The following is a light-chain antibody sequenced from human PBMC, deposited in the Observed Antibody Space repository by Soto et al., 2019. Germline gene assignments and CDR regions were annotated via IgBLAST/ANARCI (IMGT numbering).Light chain of an antibody. CDR2: PAS. V-gene: IGKV1-12*01. J-gene: IGKJ1*01. CDR3: QQANKFPRT. Sequence: DIQMTQSPSSVSASVGDRVTITCRASQDISSWLAWYQQIPGKAPKLLIYPASSLQSGAPSRFSGSGSGTEFTLTISSLQPEDFATYYCQQANKFPRTFGQGTKVEIK. CDR1: QDISSW.